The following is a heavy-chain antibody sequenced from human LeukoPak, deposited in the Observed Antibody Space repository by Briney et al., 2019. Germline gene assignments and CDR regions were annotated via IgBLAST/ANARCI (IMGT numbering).Heavy chain of an antibody. J-gene: IGHJ4*02. V-gene: IGHV1-69*13. CDR1: GGTFSSYA. D-gene: IGHD3-10*01. CDR3: ARTSMVRGVPDY. CDR2: IIPIFGTA. Sequence: SVKVSCKASGGTFSSYAISWVRQAPGQGLEWMGGIIPIFGTANYAQKFQGRVTITADESTSTAYMELSSLRSEDTAVYYRARTSMVRGVPDYWGQGTLVTVSS.